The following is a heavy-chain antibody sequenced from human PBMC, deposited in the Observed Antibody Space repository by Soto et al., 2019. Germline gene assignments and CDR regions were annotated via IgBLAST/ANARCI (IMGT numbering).Heavy chain of an antibody. CDR1: GDSVTSGTYF. J-gene: IGHJ5*02. D-gene: IGHD2-21*01. CDR2: IYYSGHT. V-gene: IGHV4-61*01. CDR3: ARGVVVDFDP. Sequence: QVQLQESGPGLVKPSETLSLTCTVSGDSVTSGTYFWTWIRQPPGKGLEWIGYIYYSGHTKYNPSLESRVTTSLQTFKNQFTLQLNSVTAADTAVYYCARGVVVDFDPWGQGTLVTVSS.